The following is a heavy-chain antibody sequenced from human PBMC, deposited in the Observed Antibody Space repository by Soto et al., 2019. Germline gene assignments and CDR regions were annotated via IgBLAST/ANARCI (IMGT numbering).Heavy chain of an antibody. CDR3: ASVSGYYLPAY. CDR1: GYTFTNYA. Sequence: QVQLVQSGAEEKKPGASVKVSCKASGYTFTNYAMHWVRQAPGQRLEWMGWINAGNGNTKYSQKFQGRVTITRDTSASTPYMELSSLRSEDTALYYCASVSGYYLPAYWGQGTLVTVSS. D-gene: IGHD5-12*01. CDR2: INAGNGNT. V-gene: IGHV1-3*05. J-gene: IGHJ4*02.